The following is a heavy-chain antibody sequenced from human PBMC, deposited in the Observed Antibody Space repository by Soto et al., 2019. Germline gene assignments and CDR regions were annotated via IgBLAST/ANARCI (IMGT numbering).Heavy chain of an antibody. Sequence: GGSLRLSCAASGFTFDDYAMHWVRQAPGKGLEWVSHISLNSGSIGYADSVKGRFTISRDNARNSLYLQMNSLRAEDTALYYCAKALTSGWSQLFDYWGQGTLVTVSS. D-gene: IGHD6-19*01. CDR1: GFTFDDYA. CDR3: AKALTSGWSQLFDY. J-gene: IGHJ4*02. V-gene: IGHV3-9*01. CDR2: ISLNSGSI.